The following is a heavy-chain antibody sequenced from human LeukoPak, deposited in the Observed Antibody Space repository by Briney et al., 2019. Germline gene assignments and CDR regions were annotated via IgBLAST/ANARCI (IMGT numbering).Heavy chain of an antibody. D-gene: IGHD6-19*01. Sequence: SETLSLTCTVSGGSISSSSYYWGWIRQPPGKGLEWIGSIYYSGSTYYNPSLKSRVTISVDTSKNQFSLKLTSVTAADTAVYYCARDLIAVAGTEAFDIWGQGTMVTVSS. CDR2: IYYSGST. J-gene: IGHJ3*02. CDR1: GGSISSSSYY. CDR3: ARDLIAVAGTEAFDI. V-gene: IGHV4-39*07.